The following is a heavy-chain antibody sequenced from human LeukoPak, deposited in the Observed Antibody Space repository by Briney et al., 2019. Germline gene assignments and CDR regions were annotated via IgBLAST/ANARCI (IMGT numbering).Heavy chain of an antibody. V-gene: IGHV1-2*02. CDR2: INPNSGGT. J-gene: IGHJ3*02. D-gene: IGHD2-2*02. CDR3: ALIPRYCSSTSCYTPPSDAFDI. CDR1: GYTFTSYY. Sequence: ASVKVSCKASGYTFTSYYMHWVRQAPGQGLEWMGWINPNSGGTNYAQKSQGRVTMTRDTSISTAYMELSRLRSDDTAVYYCALIPRYCSSTSCYTPPSDAFDIWGQGTMVTVSS.